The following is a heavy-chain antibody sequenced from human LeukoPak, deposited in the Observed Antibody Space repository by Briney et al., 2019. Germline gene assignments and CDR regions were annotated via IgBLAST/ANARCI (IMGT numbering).Heavy chain of an antibody. D-gene: IGHD6-19*01. CDR2: IYYSGST. CDR1: GGSISSGSYY. Sequence: SETLSLTCTVSGGSISSGSYYWSWIRQPPGKGLEWIGYIYYSGSTNYNPSLKSRVTISVDTSKNQFSLKLSSVTAADTAVYYCARVRIAVAGGVLGFDPWGQGTLVTVSS. J-gene: IGHJ5*02. V-gene: IGHV4-61*01. CDR3: ARVRIAVAGGVLGFDP.